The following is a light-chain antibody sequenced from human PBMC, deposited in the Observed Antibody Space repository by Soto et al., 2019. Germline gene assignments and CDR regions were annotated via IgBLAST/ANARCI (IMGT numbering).Light chain of an antibody. J-gene: IGKJ1*01. CDR3: QQFGGSPPSWT. CDR2: GAS. Sequence: ETVLTQSPGTLSLSPAERATLSCRASQRVSSNYLAWYQQKPGQAPRLLMYGASTRATGIPDRFSGSGSGTDFTLTISRLEPEDFAVYYCQQFGGSPPSWTFGQGTKVEIK. V-gene: IGKV3-20*01. CDR1: QRVSSNY.